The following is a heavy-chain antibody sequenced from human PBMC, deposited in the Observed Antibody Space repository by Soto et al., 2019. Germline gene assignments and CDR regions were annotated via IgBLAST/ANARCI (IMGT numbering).Heavy chain of an antibody. Sequence: PGESLKISCKGSEYSFTTYWISWVRQMPGKGLEWMGRIDPSASYTNYSPCFQGHVTISADKSISTAYLQWSSLQASDTAIYYCARSSWHFDLWGRGPLVTVCS. J-gene: IGHJ2*01. CDR2: IDPSASYT. CDR1: EYSFTTYW. V-gene: IGHV5-10-1*01. CDR3: ARSSWHFDL.